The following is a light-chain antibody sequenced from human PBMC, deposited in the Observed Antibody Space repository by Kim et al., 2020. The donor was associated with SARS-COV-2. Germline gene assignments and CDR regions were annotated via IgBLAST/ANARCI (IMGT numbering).Light chain of an antibody. V-gene: IGLV3-19*01. CDR1: SLRSYY. Sequence: ALGHTVRITCQGDSLRSYYATWYQQRPRQAPVLVIYGRNNRPSGIPDRFSGSTSGNTASLTISGAQAEDEADFYCQSRDTGGNILFGGGTKLTFL. CDR2: GRN. CDR3: QSRDTGGNIL. J-gene: IGLJ2*01.